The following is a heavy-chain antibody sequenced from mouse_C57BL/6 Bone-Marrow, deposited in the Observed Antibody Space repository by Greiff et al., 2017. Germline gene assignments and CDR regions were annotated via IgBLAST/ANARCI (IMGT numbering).Heavy chain of an antibody. V-gene: IGHV1-64*01. J-gene: IGHJ4*01. D-gene: IGHD2-1*01. Sequence: VQLQQSGAELVKPGASVKLSCKASGYTFTSYWMHWVKQRPGQGLEWIGMIHPNSGSTNYNEKFKSKATLTVDKSSSTAYMQLSSLTSEDSAVYYCLGNYEFFYYAMDYWGQGTSVTVSS. CDR3: LGNYEFFYYAMDY. CDR2: IHPNSGST. CDR1: GYTFTSYW.